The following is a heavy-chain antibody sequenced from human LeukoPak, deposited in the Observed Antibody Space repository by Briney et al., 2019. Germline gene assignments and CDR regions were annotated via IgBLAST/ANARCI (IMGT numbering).Heavy chain of an antibody. Sequence: GGSLRLSCAASGFTFSSYSMNWVRQAPGKGLKWVSYISSSSSTIYYADSVKGRFTISRDNAKNSLYLKMNSLRAEDTAVYYCARELLEDSSGWFFDYWGQGTLVTVSS. J-gene: IGHJ4*02. CDR1: GFTFSSYS. D-gene: IGHD6-19*01. CDR3: ARELLEDSSGWFFDY. CDR2: ISSSSSTI. V-gene: IGHV3-48*04.